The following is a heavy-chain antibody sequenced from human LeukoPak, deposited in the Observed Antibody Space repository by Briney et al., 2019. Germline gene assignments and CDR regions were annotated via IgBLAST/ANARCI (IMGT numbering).Heavy chain of an antibody. V-gene: IGHV5-51*01. CDR2: IYPGDSNT. CDR1: GYSFTNYW. J-gene: IGHJ5*02. D-gene: IGHD3-10*01. CDR3: MRLTYYDSGSYYNVNYNWFDP. Sequence: GESLKISCTGSGYSFTNYWIGWVRQMPGKGREWMGIIYPGDSNTSYSPSFQGQVTILADKSITTAYLQWSSLKASDTAMYYCMRLTYYDSGSYYNVNYNWFDPWGQGTLVTVSS.